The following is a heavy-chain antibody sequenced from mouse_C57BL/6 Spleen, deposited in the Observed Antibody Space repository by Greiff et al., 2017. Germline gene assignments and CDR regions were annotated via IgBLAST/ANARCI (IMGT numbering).Heavy chain of an antibody. V-gene: IGHV1-9*01. CDR2: ILPGSGST. CDR3: AGTVYYAMDD. D-gene: IGHD3-3*01. CDR1: GYTFTGYW. Sequence: VKLLESGAELMKPGASVKLSCKATGYTFTGYWIEWVKQRPGHGLEWIGEILPGSGSTNYTEKFKGKATFTADTSYNTAYMQLSLLTTEDSAIYYCAGTVYYAMDDWGQGTSVTVSS. J-gene: IGHJ4*01.